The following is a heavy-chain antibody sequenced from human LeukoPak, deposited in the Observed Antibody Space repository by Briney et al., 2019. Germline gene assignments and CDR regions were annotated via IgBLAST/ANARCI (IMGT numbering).Heavy chain of an antibody. CDR1: GGSISSYY. V-gene: IGHV4-59*01. D-gene: IGHD3-10*01. J-gene: IGHJ3*02. Sequence: SETLSLTCTVSGGSISSYYWSWIRQPPGKGLDWIGYIYYSGSTNYNPSLKSRVTISVDTSKNQFSLKLSSVTAADTAVYYCARAMKQFRDDAFDIWGQGTMVTVSS. CDR2: IYYSGST. CDR3: ARAMKQFRDDAFDI.